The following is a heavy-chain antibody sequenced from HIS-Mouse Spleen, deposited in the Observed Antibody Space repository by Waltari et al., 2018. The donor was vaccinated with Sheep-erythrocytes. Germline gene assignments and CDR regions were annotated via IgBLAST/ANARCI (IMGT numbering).Heavy chain of an antibody. CDR2: ILTGDSDT. D-gene: IGHD5-12*01. V-gene: IGHV5-51*01. Sequence: EVQLVQSGAEVKKPGESLKISCKGSGYSFTSYWIGWVRQMHGKGLEWMGSILTGDSDTRSSPSFQGQVTSSADKSISTAYLQWSSLKASDTAMYYCARLFYVDIVATTLFDYWGQGTLVTVSS. CDR1: GYSFTSYW. J-gene: IGHJ4*02. CDR3: ARLFYVDIVATTLFDY.